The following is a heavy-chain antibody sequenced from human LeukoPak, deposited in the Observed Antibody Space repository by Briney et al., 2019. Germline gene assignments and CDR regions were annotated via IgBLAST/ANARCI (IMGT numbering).Heavy chain of an antibody. CDR3: AMNSGSYSARDAFDI. Sequence: GSLRLSCAASGFTFSSYWMSWVRQAPGKGLEWVANIKQDGSEKYYVDSVKGRFTISRDNAKNSLYLQMNSLRAEDTAVYYCAMNSGSYSARDAFDIWGQGTMVTVSS. V-gene: IGHV3-7*01. J-gene: IGHJ3*02. CDR1: GFTFSSYW. D-gene: IGHD1-26*01. CDR2: IKQDGSEK.